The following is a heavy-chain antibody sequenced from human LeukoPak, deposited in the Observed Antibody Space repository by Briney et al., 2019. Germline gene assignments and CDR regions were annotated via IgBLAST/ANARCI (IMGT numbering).Heavy chain of an antibody. V-gene: IGHV3-30*09. D-gene: IGHD3-10*01. CDR2: ISSDGTNT. Sequence: GGSLRLSCSASGFTFSNYAIHWVRHPPGNGLELVTVISSDGTNTYYADSVRGRFAISRDNSRDTLYLQMNSLRAEDTAVYYRGRDRTGSYYRDPDYWGQGTLVTVSS. CDR1: GFTFSNYA. J-gene: IGHJ4*02. CDR3: GRDRTGSYYRDPDY.